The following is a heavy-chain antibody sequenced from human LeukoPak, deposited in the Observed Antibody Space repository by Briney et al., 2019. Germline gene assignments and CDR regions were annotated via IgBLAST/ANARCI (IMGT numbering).Heavy chain of an antibody. CDR2: IGYDGSNK. Sequence: GRSLRLSCAASGFTFSSYGMHGVRRAPGKGREGVGFIGYDGSNKYYADSVKGRFTISRDNSKNTLYLQMNSLRAEDTAVYYCAKTYYYGSGSYPVPFDYWGQGTLVTVSS. D-gene: IGHD3-10*01. J-gene: IGHJ4*02. CDR1: GFTFSSYG. CDR3: AKTYYYGSGSYPVPFDY. V-gene: IGHV3-33*06.